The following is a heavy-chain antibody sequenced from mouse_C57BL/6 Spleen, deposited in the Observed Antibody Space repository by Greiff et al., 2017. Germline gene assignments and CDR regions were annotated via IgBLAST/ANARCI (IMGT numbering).Heavy chain of an antibody. V-gene: IGHV1-53*01. D-gene: IGHD2-4*01. Sequence: VQLHQPGTELVKPGASVKLSCKASGYTFTSYWMHWVKQRPGQGLEWIGNIAPSNGGTNYNEKFKSKATLTVDKSSSTAYMQLSSLTSEDSAVYYCARDDDYDGDAMDYWGQGTSVTVAS. CDR3: ARDDDYDGDAMDY. J-gene: IGHJ4*01. CDR2: IAPSNGGT. CDR1: GYTFTSYW.